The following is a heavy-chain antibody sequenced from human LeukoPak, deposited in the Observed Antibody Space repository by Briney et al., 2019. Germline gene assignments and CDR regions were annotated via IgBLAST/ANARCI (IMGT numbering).Heavy chain of an antibody. CDR2: IYYSGST. CDR1: GGSISRYY. Sequence: SETLSLTCTVSGGSISRYYWSWIRQPPGKGLEWIGYIYYSGSTNYNPSLKSRVTISVDTSKNQFSLKLSSVTAADTAVYYCARSAGEAFDIWGQGTMVTVSS. V-gene: IGHV4-59*08. CDR3: ARSAGEAFDI. J-gene: IGHJ3*02.